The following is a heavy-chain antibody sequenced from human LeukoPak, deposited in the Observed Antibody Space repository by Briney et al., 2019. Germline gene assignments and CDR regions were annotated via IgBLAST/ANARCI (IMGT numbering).Heavy chain of an antibody. CDR3: ARDQEGFDY. Sequence: KVSCXXSGYTXTXNYIHWVRQAPGQGLEWMGMIYPRDGSTSYAQKFQGRVTVTRDTSTSTVHMELSGLRSEDTAVYYCARDQEGFDYWGQGTLVTVSS. V-gene: IGHV1-46*01. J-gene: IGHJ4*02. CDR1: GYTXTXNY. CDR2: IYPRDGST.